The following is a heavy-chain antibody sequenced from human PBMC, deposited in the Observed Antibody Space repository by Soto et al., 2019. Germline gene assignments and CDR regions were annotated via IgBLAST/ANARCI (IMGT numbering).Heavy chain of an antibody. D-gene: IGHD4-4*01. CDR2: IYPGDSDT. Sequence: GESLKISCKVSGYSFTSYWIGWVRQMPGKGLEWMGIIYPGDSDTRYSPSFQGQVTISADKSISTAYLQWSSLKASDTAMYYCARLAYSSYWYFDLWGRGTLVTVSS. CDR1: GYSFTSYW. J-gene: IGHJ2*01. V-gene: IGHV5-51*01. CDR3: ARLAYSSYWYFDL.